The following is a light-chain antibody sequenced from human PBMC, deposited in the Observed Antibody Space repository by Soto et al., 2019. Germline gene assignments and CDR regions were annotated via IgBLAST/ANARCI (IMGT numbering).Light chain of an antibody. CDR1: QSIGKH. Sequence: DIQMTQSPSSLSASVGDTVTITCRASQSIGKHLNWYQQKPGKAPKFLIYAASSLQSGVPSRFSGSRSGTDFTLTVNSQQPEDFATYYCQQGYSSAITFGQGTRLEIK. V-gene: IGKV1-39*01. CDR2: AAS. CDR3: QQGYSSAIT. J-gene: IGKJ5*01.